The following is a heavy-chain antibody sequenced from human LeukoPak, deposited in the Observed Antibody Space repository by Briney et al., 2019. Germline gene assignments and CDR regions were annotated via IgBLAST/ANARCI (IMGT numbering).Heavy chain of an antibody. J-gene: IGHJ4*02. CDR2: FDPVDGET. V-gene: IGHV1-24*01. D-gene: IGHD3-22*01. CDR1: GYTLTNFS. CDR3: STGPDEYDDSSGYGY. Sequence: ASVKVSCKVSGYTLTNFSMHWVRQAPGQGLEWMGGFDPVDGETIYAQKFQGRVTMTEDTSTRTAYMELSSLRSGDTAVYYCSTGPDEYDDSSGYGYWGQGTLVTVSS.